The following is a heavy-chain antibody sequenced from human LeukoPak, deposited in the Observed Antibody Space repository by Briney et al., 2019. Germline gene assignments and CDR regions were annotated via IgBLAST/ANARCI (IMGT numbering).Heavy chain of an antibody. CDR3: ASINPYSSGWYRDY. D-gene: IGHD6-19*01. J-gene: IGHJ4*02. CDR2: ITPLFGTA. V-gene: IGHV1-69*13. CDR1: GGTFSKYT. Sequence: SVKVSCKASGGTFSKYTISWVRQRPGQGLEWMGGITPLFGTANYAQKFQGRVTITADESASTAYMELSSLRSEDTAVYYCASINPYSSGWYRDYWGQGTLVTVSS.